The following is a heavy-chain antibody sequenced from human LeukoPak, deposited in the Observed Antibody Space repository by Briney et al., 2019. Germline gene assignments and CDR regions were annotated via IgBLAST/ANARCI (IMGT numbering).Heavy chain of an antibody. D-gene: IGHD3-22*01. Sequence: GSLRLSCAASGFIFNNYAMNWVRQAPGKGLEWVSRISGSGGSSYYADSVKGRFTISRDNSKNTLYLQMNSLRADDTAVYYCTKEGYYDGSGYHFVQYYFDCWGQGTLVPVSS. CDR1: GFIFNNYA. CDR2: ISGSGGSS. CDR3: TKEGYYDGSGYHFVQYYFDC. J-gene: IGHJ4*02. V-gene: IGHV3-23*01.